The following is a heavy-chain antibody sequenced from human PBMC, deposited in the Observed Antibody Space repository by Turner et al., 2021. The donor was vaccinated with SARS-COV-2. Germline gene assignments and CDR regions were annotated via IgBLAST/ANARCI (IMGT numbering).Heavy chain of an antibody. Sequence: QLQLQESGPGLVKPSETLSLTCSVSGDSISSSGYYWAWIRQPPGKGLEWLGSVHNRGSAYYNPSLKSRVTTSIDTSKNQFSLNLSSVTAADTALYYCVRHAPDGTERRWFDPWGQGTLVTVSS. CDR1: GDSISSSGYY. CDR3: VRHAPDGTERRWFDP. D-gene: IGHD1-1*01. J-gene: IGHJ5*02. V-gene: IGHV4-39*01. CDR2: VHNRGSA.